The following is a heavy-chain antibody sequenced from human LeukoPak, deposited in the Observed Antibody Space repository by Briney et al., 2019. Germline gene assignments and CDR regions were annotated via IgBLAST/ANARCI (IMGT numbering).Heavy chain of an antibody. CDR2: IIPIFGTA. Sequence: SVKVSCKASGYTFTSYGISWVRQAPGQGLEWMGGIIPIFGTANYAQKFQGRVTITADESTSTAYMELSSLRSEDTAVYYCARVRVTTTLKYYYYGMDVWGQGTTVTVSS. J-gene: IGHJ6*02. CDR1: GYTFTSYG. V-gene: IGHV1-69*13. CDR3: ARVRVTTTLKYYYYGMDV. D-gene: IGHD4-17*01.